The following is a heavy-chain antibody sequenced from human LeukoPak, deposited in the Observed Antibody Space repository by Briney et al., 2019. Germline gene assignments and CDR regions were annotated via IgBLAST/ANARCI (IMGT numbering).Heavy chain of an antibody. V-gene: IGHV4-38-2*02. J-gene: IGHJ4*02. CDR2: IYHSGSA. Sequence: SETLSLTCTVSGYSITSDYNWALIRQPPGKVLEWIGSIYHSGSAYYNPSLKSRVTISVDTSNNQFSLKLSSVTAADTAVYYCVRYCSTTTCYTRAVDYWGQGTLVTVSS. D-gene: IGHD2-2*02. CDR3: VRYCSTTTCYTRAVDY. CDR1: GYSITSDYN.